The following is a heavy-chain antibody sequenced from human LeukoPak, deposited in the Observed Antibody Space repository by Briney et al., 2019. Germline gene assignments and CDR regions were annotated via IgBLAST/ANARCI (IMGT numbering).Heavy chain of an antibody. D-gene: IGHD2-8*02. CDR3: ARGRYCTATICGGGDAFDF. Sequence: PSETLSLTCTVSGGSISTYYWSWLRQPAGKGLEWIGRIYSSATTNLNPSLKSRVTLSIDASKNQVSLRLSSVTAADTAVYYCARGRYCTATICGGGDAFDFWGQGTVVTVSS. CDR1: GGSISTYY. J-gene: IGHJ3*01. CDR2: IYSSATT. V-gene: IGHV4-4*07.